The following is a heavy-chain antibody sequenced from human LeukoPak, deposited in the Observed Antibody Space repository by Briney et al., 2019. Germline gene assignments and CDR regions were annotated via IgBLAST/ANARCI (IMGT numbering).Heavy chain of an antibody. J-gene: IGHJ4*02. V-gene: IGHV4-34*01. CDR1: GFTFSSYA. Sequence: GSLRLSCAASGFTFSSYAMSWIRQPPGKGLEWIGEINHSGSTNYNPSLKSRVTISVDTSKNQFSLKLSSVTAADTAVYYCARGRSSFDYWGQGTLVTVSS. CDR3: ARGRSSFDY. D-gene: IGHD6-6*01. CDR2: INHSGST.